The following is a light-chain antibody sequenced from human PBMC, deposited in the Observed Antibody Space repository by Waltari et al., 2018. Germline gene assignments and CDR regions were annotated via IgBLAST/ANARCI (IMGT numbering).Light chain of an antibody. CDR2: NDD. J-gene: IGLJ3*02. Sequence: QSVLTQPPSASGAPGQRVTITCSIGSSNIGSNPVHWYQQFPGTAPKLLMFNDDQRASGVPGRFSGSRSVTSASLAISGLQSEDEATYYCAAWDDTLKGLFGGGTTLTVL. V-gene: IGLV1-44*01. CDR3: AAWDDTLKGL. CDR1: SSNIGSNP.